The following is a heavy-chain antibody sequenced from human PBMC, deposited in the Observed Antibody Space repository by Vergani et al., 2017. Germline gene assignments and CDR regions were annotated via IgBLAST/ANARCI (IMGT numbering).Heavy chain of an antibody. CDR1: GGSVSGSGYY. D-gene: IGHD3-10*01. CDR3: EAGTYYSPWY. CDR2: MYYSGST. Sequence: QLLLQESGPGVVKPSETLSLICNVSGGSVSGSGYYWGWVRQSPGKGLEWIGTMYYSGSTYHNPSLKSRVSMSVDTSKNQFSLNVSSVTAADTAVYFCEAGTYYSPWYWGQGILVTVSS. J-gene: IGHJ4*02. V-gene: IGHV4-39*01.